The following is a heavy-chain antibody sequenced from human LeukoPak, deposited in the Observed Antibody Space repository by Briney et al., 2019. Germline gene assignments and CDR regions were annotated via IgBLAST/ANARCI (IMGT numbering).Heavy chain of an antibody. J-gene: IGHJ4*02. CDR2: IKEDGSEK. CDR1: GFMFSSYW. Sequence: GGSLRLSCAASGFMFSSYWMSWVRQAPGKGLEWVADIKEDGSEKSYVDSVKGRFTISRDNAKNSLYLHMNSLRAEDTALYYCAREPYYDSSGYSPDYWGQGTLVTVSS. CDR3: AREPYYDSSGYSPDY. V-gene: IGHV3-7*01. D-gene: IGHD3-22*01.